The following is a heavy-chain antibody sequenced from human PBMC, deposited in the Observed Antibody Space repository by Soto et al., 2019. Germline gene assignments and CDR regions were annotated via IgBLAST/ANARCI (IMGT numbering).Heavy chain of an antibody. Sequence: EVQLVESGGGLVQPGGSLRLSCSASGFTFSSYWMHWVRQAPGKGLVWVSRINSDGSSTSYADSVKGRFTISRDNAKNTLYLQMNSLRAEDTAVYYCARATNWENWYFDLWGRGTLVTVSS. V-gene: IGHV3-74*01. CDR3: ARATNWENWYFDL. J-gene: IGHJ2*01. CDR2: INSDGSST. D-gene: IGHD7-27*01. CDR1: GFTFSSYW.